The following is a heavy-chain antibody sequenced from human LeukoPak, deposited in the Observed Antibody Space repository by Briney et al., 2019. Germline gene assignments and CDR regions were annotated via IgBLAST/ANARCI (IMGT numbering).Heavy chain of an antibody. CDR1: GSTVSSNY. CDR3: ARGGSFYYYYGMDV. J-gene: IGHJ6*02. V-gene: IGHV3-53*04. CDR2: IYSGGST. Sequence: GGSLRLSCAASGSTVSSNYMSWVRQAPGKGLEWVSVIYSGGSTYYADSVKGRFTISRHNSKNTLYLQMNSLRAEDTAVYYCARGGSFYYYYGMDVWGQGTTVTVSS. D-gene: IGHD5-12*01.